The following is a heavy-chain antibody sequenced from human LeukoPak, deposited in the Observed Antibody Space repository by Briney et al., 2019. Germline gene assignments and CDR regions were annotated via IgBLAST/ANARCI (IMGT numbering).Heavy chain of an antibody. CDR2: IYPSDSNT. CDR3: ARQGPYCSSDRCYKDY. Sequence: GESLKISCKTSGYSFTTYWIGWVRQMPGKGLEWMGIIYPSDSNTKYSPSFQGQVTISADKSIATAYLQWRSLRASDTAIYYCARQGPYCSSDRCYKDYWGQGTLVTVSS. V-gene: IGHV5-51*01. D-gene: IGHD2-15*01. CDR1: GYSFTTYW. J-gene: IGHJ4*02.